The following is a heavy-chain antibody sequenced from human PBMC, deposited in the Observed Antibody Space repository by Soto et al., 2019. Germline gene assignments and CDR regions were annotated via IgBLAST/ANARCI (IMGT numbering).Heavy chain of an antibody. J-gene: IGHJ6*02. CDR3: ARQEVEMATTIRPPRYYYYGMDV. CDR2: IYPGDSDT. Sequence: GESLKISCKGSGYSFTSYWIGWVRQMPGKGLEWMGIIYPGDSDTRYSPSFQGQVTISADKSISTAYLQWSSLKASDTAMYYCARQEVEMATTIRPPRYYYYGMDVWGQGITVTVSS. CDR1: GYSFTSYW. D-gene: IGHD5-12*01. V-gene: IGHV5-51*01.